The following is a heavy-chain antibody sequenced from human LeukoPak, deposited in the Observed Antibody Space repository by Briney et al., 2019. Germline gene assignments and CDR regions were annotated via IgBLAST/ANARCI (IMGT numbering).Heavy chain of an antibody. Sequence: GRSLRLSCAASGFTFSSYGMHWVRQAPGKGLEWVAVISYDGSNKYYADSVKGRFTISRDNSKNTLYLQMNSLRAEDTAVYYCAKDPGYIDYWGQGTLGTVSS. CDR3: AKDPGYIDY. J-gene: IGHJ4*02. CDR1: GFTFSSYG. CDR2: ISYDGSNK. V-gene: IGHV3-30*18. D-gene: IGHD5-12*01.